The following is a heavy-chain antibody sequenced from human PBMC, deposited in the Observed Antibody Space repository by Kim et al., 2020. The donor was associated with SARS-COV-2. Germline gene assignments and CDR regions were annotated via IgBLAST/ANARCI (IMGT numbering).Heavy chain of an antibody. J-gene: IGHJ4*02. Sequence: GSSIKYADAVNGRFTISRDNAKKSLSLQMNSLPPEDTAVYYCVREPSNWGQGTLVTVSS. V-gene: IGHV3-11*01. CDR3: VREPSN. CDR2: GSSI.